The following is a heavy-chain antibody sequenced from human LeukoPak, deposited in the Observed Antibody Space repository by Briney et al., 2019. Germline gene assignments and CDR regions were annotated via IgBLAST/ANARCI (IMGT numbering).Heavy chain of an antibody. CDR1: GGSFSGYY. V-gene: IGHV3-66*01. J-gene: IGHJ4*02. Sequence: ETLSLTCAVYGGSFSGYYWSWVRQAPGKGLEWVSVIYSGGSTYYADSVKGRFTISRDNSKNTLYLQMNSLRAKDTAVYYCARVRDGYTHWGQGTLVTVSS. CDR2: IYSGGST. CDR3: ARVRDGYTH. D-gene: IGHD5-24*01.